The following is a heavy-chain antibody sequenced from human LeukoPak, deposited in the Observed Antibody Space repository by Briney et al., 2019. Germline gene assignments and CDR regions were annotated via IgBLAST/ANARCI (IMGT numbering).Heavy chain of an antibody. V-gene: IGHV3-73*01. Sequence: GGSLRLSCAASGFTFSGSAMHWVRQASGKGLEWVGRIRSKANSYATAYAASVKGRFTISRDDSKNTAYLQMNSLKTEDTAVYYCTRQVGAEPFDYWGQGTLVAVSS. CDR1: GFTFSGSA. CDR2: IRSKANSYAT. CDR3: TRQVGAEPFDY. J-gene: IGHJ4*02. D-gene: IGHD1-26*01.